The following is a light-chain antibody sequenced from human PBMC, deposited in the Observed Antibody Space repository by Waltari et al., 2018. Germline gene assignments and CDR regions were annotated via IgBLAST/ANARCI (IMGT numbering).Light chain of an antibody. CDR2: DVS. J-gene: IGLJ1*01. CDR3: SSFTTSSTYV. CDR1: SSYVGSSNH. Sequence: QSALTQTASVSGSPGQSITISCTGTSSYVGSSNHVPWYQQNPGKAPKVMIYDVSNRPSGVSNRFSGSKSGNTASLSISGLQAEDEADYYCSSFTTSSTYVFGTGTKVTVL. V-gene: IGLV2-14*03.